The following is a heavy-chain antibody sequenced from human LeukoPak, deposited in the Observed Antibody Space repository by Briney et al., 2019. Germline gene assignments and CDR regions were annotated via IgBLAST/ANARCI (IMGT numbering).Heavy chain of an antibody. V-gene: IGHV3-23*01. J-gene: IGHJ6*02. CDR1: GFTFSSYT. D-gene: IGHD3-10*01. CDR3: TGGSGTYRYHAMDV. Sequence: GWSLRLSCVASGFTFSSYTLSWVRQAPGKGLEWVTVISGSGGYAYYAGSVKGRFTVSRDDSKSTLYLQMISLRGDDTAVYYCTGGSGTYRYHAMDVWGQGTTVTVSS. CDR2: ISGSGGYA.